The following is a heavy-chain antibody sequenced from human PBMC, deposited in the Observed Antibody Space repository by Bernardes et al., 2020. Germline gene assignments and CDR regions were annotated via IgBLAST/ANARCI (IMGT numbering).Heavy chain of an antibody. CDR1: GGSFSGYY. D-gene: IGHD2-2*01. J-gene: IGHJ4*02. V-gene: IGHV4-34*01. CDR2: INHSGST. Sequence: PETLSLTCAIYGGSFSGYYWSWVRQPPGKGLAWIGEINHSGSTNYNPALKSRVTISVDTSKNQFSLKLSSVTAADTAVYYCARRGSVVVTAAEPSQQRKYYFDCWGQGTLVTVS. CDR3: ARRGSVVVTAAEPSQQRKYYFDC.